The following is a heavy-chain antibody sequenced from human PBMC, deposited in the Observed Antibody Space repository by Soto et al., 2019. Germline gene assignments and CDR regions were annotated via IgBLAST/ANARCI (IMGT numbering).Heavy chain of an antibody. J-gene: IGHJ4*02. CDR1: GFTFSDYY. CDR3: ARDTLVADGYFDY. Sequence: GGSLRLSCAASGFTFSDYYMSWIRQAPGKGLEWVSYISSSSSYTNYADSVKGRFTISRDNAKNSLYLQMNSLRAEDTAVYYCARDTLVADGYFDYWGQGTLVTVSS. V-gene: IGHV3-11*05. CDR2: ISSSSSYT. D-gene: IGHD2-15*01.